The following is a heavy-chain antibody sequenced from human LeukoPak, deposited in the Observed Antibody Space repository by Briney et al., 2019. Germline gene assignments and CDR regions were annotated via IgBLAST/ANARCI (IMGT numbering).Heavy chain of an antibody. CDR3: ARTYYYGSGTYSYSYYYMDV. J-gene: IGHJ6*03. CDR2: IIPIFGIP. Sequence: ASVKVSCKASGGTFSSYGISWVRQAPGQGLEWMGGIIPIFGIPKYAQRFQGRVTLTSDESTSTVYMELSSLRSEDTAVYYCARTYYYGSGTYSYSYYYMDVWGQGTTVTVSS. CDR1: GGTFSSYG. V-gene: IGHV1-69*13. D-gene: IGHD3-10*01.